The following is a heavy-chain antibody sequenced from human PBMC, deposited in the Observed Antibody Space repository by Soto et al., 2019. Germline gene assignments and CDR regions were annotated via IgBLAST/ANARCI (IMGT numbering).Heavy chain of an antibody. V-gene: IGHV3-43*01. J-gene: IGHJ6*02. CDR3: AKDRSGWSYYYYGMDV. D-gene: IGHD6-19*01. Sequence: LRLSCAASGFTFDDYTMHWVRQAPWKGLEWVSLISWDGGSTYYADSVKGRFTISRDNSKNSLYLQMNSLRTEDTALYYCAKDRSGWSYYYYGMDVWGQGTTVTVYS. CDR2: ISWDGGST. CDR1: GFTFDDYT.